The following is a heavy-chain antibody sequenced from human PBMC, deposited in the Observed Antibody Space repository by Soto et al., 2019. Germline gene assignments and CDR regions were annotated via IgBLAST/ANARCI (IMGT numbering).Heavy chain of an antibody. D-gene: IGHD2-15*01. J-gene: IGHJ5*02. CDR1: GGSFSGYY. V-gene: IGHV4-34*01. CDR2: INHSGST. CDR3: ARSRVRGYCSGGSCYAPNWFDP. Sequence: SETLYLTCAVYGGSFSGYYWSWIRKPPGKGLEWIGEINHSGSTNYNPSLKSRVTISVDTSKNQFSLKLSSVTAADTAVYYCARSRVRGYCSGGSCYAPNWFDPWGQGTLVTVSS.